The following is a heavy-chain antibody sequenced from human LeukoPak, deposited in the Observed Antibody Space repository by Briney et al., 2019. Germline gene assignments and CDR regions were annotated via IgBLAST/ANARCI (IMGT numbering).Heavy chain of an antibody. CDR1: GFRFSSYD. CDR3: AKEGSDWYYLDY. J-gene: IGHJ4*02. CDR2: IESDGTKE. Sequence: GGSLRLSCAASGFRFSSYDIHWVRQAQGKGLEWVTFIESDGTKEYYADSVKGRFTISRDNSKNTVYVQMNTLRAEDTAVYYCAKEGSDWYYLDYWRQGTVVTVSS. V-gene: IGHV3-30*02. D-gene: IGHD6-19*01.